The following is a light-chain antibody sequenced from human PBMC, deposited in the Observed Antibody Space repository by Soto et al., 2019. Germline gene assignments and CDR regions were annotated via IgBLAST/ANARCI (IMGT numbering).Light chain of an antibody. Sequence: QSALTQPASVSGSPGQSITISCTGTRSDIGSYNSIAWYQQHPGKAPRVMIFEVTKRPSGISSRFSGSKSGSTASLTISGLQAEDEADYFCFSYAGSSSWVFGGGTKVTVL. CDR2: EVT. CDR3: FSYAGSSSWV. V-gene: IGLV2-23*02. J-gene: IGLJ3*02. CDR1: RSDIGSYNS.